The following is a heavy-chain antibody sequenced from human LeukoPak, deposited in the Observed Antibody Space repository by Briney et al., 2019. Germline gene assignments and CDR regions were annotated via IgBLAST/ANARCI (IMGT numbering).Heavy chain of an antibody. V-gene: IGHV4-39*07. CDR2: IYHSGST. J-gene: IGHJ3*02. CDR1: GGSISSSSYY. D-gene: IGHD6-13*01. Sequence: SETLSLTCTVSGGSISSSSYYWGWIRQPPGKGLEWIGSIYHSGSTYYNPSLKSRVTISVDTSKNQFSLKLSSVTAADTAVYYCATTGIARGAFDIWGQGTMVTVSS. CDR3: ATTGIARGAFDI.